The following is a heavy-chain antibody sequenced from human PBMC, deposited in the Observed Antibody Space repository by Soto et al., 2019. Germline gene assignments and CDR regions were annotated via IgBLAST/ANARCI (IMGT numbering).Heavy chain of an antibody. Sequence: PSQALSLTCTVSAGSFRAFYCSRFRHLPGKGLEWIGEINHSGSTNYNPSLKSRATISVDTSKNQFSLKLSSVTAADTAVYYCARNNPTPRWTGYYGGVGWFDNWGQGSLVTVS. CDR3: ARNNPTPRWTGYYGGVGWFDN. CDR1: AGSFRAFY. V-gene: IGHV4-34*01. D-gene: IGHD3-9*01. CDR2: INHSGST. J-gene: IGHJ5*02.